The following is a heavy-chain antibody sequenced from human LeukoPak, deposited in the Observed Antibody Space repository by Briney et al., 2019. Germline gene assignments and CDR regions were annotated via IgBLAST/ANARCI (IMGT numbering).Heavy chain of an antibody. CDR2: IYYSGST. D-gene: IGHD2-15*01. V-gene: IGHV4-59*01. CDR3: ARVVVAATVHYSDY. J-gene: IGHJ4*02. Sequence: PSETLSLTCTVSGGSISSYYWTWIRQSPGKGLEWIGYIYYSGSTNYNPSLKSRVTISVDMSKNQFSLKLSSVTAADTAVYYCARVVVAATVHYSDYWGQGTLVTVSS. CDR1: GGSISSYY.